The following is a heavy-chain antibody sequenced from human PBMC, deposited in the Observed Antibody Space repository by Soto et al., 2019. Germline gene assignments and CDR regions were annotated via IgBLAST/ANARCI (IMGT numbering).Heavy chain of an antibody. J-gene: IGHJ6*02. D-gene: IGHD3-22*01. CDR2: IIPIFGTA. CDR1: GGTFSSYA. V-gene: IGHV1-69*01. CDR3: ARGNYYDSSGYYYEDYYYGMDV. Sequence: QVQLVQSGAEVKKPGSSVKVSCKASGGTFSSYAISWVRQAPGQGLEWMGGIIPIFGTANYAQKFQGRVTITADESTSTAYMELSSLRSEETAVYYCARGNYYDSSGYYYEDYYYGMDVWGQGTTVTVSS.